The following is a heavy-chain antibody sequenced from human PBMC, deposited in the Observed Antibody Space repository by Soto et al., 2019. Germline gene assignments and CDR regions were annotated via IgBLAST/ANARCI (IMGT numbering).Heavy chain of an antibody. CDR3: AKDPGVVGATYYFDY. Sequence: EVQLLESGGGLVQPGGSLRLSCAASGFTFSSYAMSWVRKAPGKGLEWVSAISGSGGSTYYADSVKGRFTISRDNSKNTLYLQMNSLRAEDTAVYYCAKDPGVVGATYYFDYWGQGTLVTVSS. V-gene: IGHV3-23*01. CDR2: ISGSGGST. CDR1: GFTFSSYA. J-gene: IGHJ4*02. D-gene: IGHD1-26*01.